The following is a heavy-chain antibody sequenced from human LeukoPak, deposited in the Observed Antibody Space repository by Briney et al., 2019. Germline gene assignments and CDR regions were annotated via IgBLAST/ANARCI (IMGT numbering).Heavy chain of an antibody. CDR1: GGAISNTSYY. D-gene: IGHD6-13*01. Sequence: PSETPSLTCTVSGGAISNTSYYWGWIRQPPGNGLEWIGSASYSGSTYYNPSLESRVIISVDTSKNQFSLKLSSVTAADTAVYYCARGDIRAESGKRPSSSWLFDYWGQGTLVTVSS. CDR3: ARGDIRAESGKRPSSSWLFDY. J-gene: IGHJ4*02. V-gene: IGHV4-39*07. CDR2: ASYSGST.